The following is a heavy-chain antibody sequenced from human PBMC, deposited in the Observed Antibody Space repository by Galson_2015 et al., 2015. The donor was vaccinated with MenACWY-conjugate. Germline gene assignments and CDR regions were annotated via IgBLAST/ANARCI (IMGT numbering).Heavy chain of an antibody. V-gene: IGHV3-30*03. J-gene: IGHJ1*01. CDR3: ATSNYYDGGGPVCLN. CDR1: GFTFSSIG. D-gene: IGHD3-22*01. Sequence: SLRLSCAAAGFTFSSIGMHWVRRSPGKGLEWLALISKDAHQTFYADSVEGRFTISRDNSNNTLYLEMNSLRVDDTAVYYCATSNYYDGGGPVCLNWGQGTLVTVSS. CDR2: ISKDAHQT.